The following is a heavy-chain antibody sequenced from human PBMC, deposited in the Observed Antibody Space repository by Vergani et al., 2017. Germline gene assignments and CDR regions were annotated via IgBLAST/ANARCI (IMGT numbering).Heavy chain of an antibody. CDR2: IYYSGST. J-gene: IGHJ4*02. CDR1: GGSISSSSYY. CDR3: ARDRPAGMATIFDY. D-gene: IGHD5-24*01. V-gene: IGHV4-39*07. Sequence: QLQLQESGPGLVKPSETLSLTCTVSGGSISSSSYYWGWIRQPPGKGLEWIGSIYYSGSTYYNPSLKSRVTISVDTSKNQFSLKLSSVTAADTAVYYCARDRPAGMATIFDYWGQGTLVTVSS.